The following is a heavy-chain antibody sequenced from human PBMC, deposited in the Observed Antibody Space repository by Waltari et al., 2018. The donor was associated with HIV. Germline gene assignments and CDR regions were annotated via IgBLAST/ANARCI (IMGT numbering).Heavy chain of an antibody. CDR3: AKDSKIFGVFDP. Sequence: EVQLLESGGGLVQPGGSLRLSCAASGFTFSTYAMTWVRQAPGKGLEWVSGISSSGDNTYYADSVKGRFTISRDNSKNTVYLQMNSLRAEDTALYYCAKDSKIFGVFDPWGQGTLVTVSS. CDR1: GFTFSTYA. J-gene: IGHJ5*02. V-gene: IGHV3-23*01. CDR2: ISSSGDNT. D-gene: IGHD3-3*01.